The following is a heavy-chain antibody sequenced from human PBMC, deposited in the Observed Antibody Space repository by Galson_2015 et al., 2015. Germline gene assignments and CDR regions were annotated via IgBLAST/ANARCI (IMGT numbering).Heavy chain of an antibody. Sequence: SLRLSCAASGFSVSSRYMIWVRQAPGKGLERVSTTYLGGDTYYADSVKGRFTVSRDNSKNTLYLQMNSLRVEDTAVYYCARGSRCSGRSCYSSFDHWGQGTLVTVSS. CDR3: ARGSRCSGRSCYSSFDH. V-gene: IGHV3-53*01. CDR2: TYLGGDT. J-gene: IGHJ4*02. D-gene: IGHD2-15*01. CDR1: GFSVSSRY.